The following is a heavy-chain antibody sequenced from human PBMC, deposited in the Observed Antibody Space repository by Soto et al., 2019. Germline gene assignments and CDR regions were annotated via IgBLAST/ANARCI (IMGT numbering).Heavy chain of an antibody. J-gene: IGHJ4*01. CDR1: GLTFNNYA. Sequence: EVQLLESGGGLVQPGGSLRLSCAASGLTFNNYAMNWVLQAPGKGLELFSAISGGGDTTSYADSVKGRCTVSRDGSQTTLYMQMRSLRAEDTALYYCAKGRGGSGSLNNRVDLWGHGTLGTVSS. CDR2: ISGGGDTT. D-gene: IGHD3-10*01. V-gene: IGHV3-23*01. CDR3: AKGRGGSGSLNNRVDL.